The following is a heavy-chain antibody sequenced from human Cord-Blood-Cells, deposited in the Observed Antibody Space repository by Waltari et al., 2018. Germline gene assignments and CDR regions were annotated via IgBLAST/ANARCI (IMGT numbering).Heavy chain of an antibody. CDR1: GGSISSYY. D-gene: IGHD3-10*01. CDR2: IYYSGST. J-gene: IGHJ3*02. CDR3: ARSPGNDAFDI. Sequence: QVQLQESGPGLVKPSETLSLTCTVSGGSISSYYWSWIRQPPGKGLEWIGYIYYSGSTNDNPCLKSRVSRSVDTSKNQFSLKLSSVTAADTAVYYCARSPGNDAFDIWGQGTMVTVSS. V-gene: IGHV4-59*01.